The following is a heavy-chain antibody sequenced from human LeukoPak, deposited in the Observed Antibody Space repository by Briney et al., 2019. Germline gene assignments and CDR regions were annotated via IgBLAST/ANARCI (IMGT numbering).Heavy chain of an antibody. J-gene: IGHJ3*02. CDR3: ARAVADTGWAFDI. V-gene: IGHV4-59*01. D-gene: IGHD6-19*01. CDR2: IYYSGST. CDR1: GGSISSYY. Sequence: SETLSLTCTVSGGSISSYYWSWIRQPPGKGLEWIGYIYYSGSTNYNPSLKSRVTISADTSKNQFSLKLSSVTAADTAVYYCARAVADTGWAFDIRGQGTMVTVSS.